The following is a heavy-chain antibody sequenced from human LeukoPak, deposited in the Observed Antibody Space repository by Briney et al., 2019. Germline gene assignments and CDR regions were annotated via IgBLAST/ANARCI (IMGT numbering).Heavy chain of an antibody. J-gene: IGHJ4*02. CDR2: IYYSGST. CDR1: GGSISSYY. D-gene: IGHD5-12*01. CDR3: ARLRRLRKYYFDY. Sequence: SETLSLTCTVSGGSISSYYWSWIRQPPGKGLEWIGYIYYSGSTNYNPSHKSRVTISVDTSKNQFSLKLSSVTAADTAVYYCARLRRLRKYYFDYWGQGTLVTVSS. V-gene: IGHV4-59*08.